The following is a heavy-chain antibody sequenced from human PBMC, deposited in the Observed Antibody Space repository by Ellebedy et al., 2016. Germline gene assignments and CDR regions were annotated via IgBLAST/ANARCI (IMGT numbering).Heavy chain of an antibody. CDR1: GFTFSDYY. J-gene: IGHJ3*02. V-gene: IGHV3-11*06. Sequence: GGSLRLSCAASGFTFSDYYITWIRQAPGKGLEWVSDIDTSSRDTKYADSVKGRFTISRDNAENSVYLQMNTLRAEDTALYYCARNREGGTLRDAFDIWGQGTMVTVSS. D-gene: IGHD1-26*01. CDR2: IDTSSRDT. CDR3: ARNREGGTLRDAFDI.